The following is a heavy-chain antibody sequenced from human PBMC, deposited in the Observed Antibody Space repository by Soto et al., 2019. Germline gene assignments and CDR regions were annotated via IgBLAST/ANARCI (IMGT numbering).Heavy chain of an antibody. CDR2: ISSSSSYI. V-gene: IGHV3-21*01. CDR3: ARVEMATRGIDY. D-gene: IGHD5-12*01. Sequence: EVQLVESGGGLVKPGGSLRLSCAASGFTFSSYSMNWVRQAPGKGLEWVSSISSSSSYIYYADSVKGRFTISRDNAKNSLYLQMSSLRAEDTAVYYCARVEMATRGIDYWGQGTLVTVSS. J-gene: IGHJ4*02. CDR1: GFTFSSYS.